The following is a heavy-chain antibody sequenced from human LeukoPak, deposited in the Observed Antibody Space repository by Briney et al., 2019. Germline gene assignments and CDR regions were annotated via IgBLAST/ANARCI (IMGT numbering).Heavy chain of an antibody. CDR2: IWYDGSNK. V-gene: IGHV3-33*01. Sequence: GRSLRLSCAASGFTFRSYGMHWVRQAPGKGLEWVAVIWYDGSNKHYADSVKGRFTISRDNSKNTLYLQKNSPRAEDTAVYYCARETAMVPDHWGQGTLVTVSS. J-gene: IGHJ5*02. CDR3: ARETAMVPDH. D-gene: IGHD5-18*01. CDR1: GFTFRSYG.